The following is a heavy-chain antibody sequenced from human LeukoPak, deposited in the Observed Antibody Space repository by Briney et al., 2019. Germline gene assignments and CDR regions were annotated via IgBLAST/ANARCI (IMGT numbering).Heavy chain of an antibody. CDR2: MNPGSGNT. CDR3: ASHTYYLSSGSFGH. V-gene: IGHV1-8*01. CDR1: GYTFTSFD. D-gene: IGHD3-10*01. Sequence: ASVKVSCKASGYTFTSFDINWVRQATGQGPEWMGWMNPGSGNTGYAQRFRGRVTMTRDTSISTAYLELSSLTSKDTAVYYCASHTYYLSSGSFGHWGQGTLVTVSS. J-gene: IGHJ4*02.